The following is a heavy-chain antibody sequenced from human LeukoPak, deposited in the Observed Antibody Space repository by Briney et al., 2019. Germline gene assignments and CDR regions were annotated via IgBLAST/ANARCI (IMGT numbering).Heavy chain of an antibody. CDR2: TYYRSKWSN. J-gene: IGHJ4*02. Sequence: SQTLSLTCAISGDSVSSNSATWNWIRQSPSRGLEWLGRTYYRSKWSNDYAVSVKSRITINPDTSKNQISPQLNSVTPEDTAVYYCARDWYSSGWYRFDYWGQGTLVTVSS. V-gene: IGHV6-1*01. CDR1: GDSVSSNSAT. CDR3: ARDWYSSGWYRFDY. D-gene: IGHD6-19*01.